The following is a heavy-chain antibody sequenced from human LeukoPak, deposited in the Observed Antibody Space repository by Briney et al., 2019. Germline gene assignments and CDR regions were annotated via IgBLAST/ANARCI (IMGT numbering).Heavy chain of an antibody. J-gene: IGHJ3*02. CDR2: IYYSGST. Sequence: SETLSLTCTVSGGSVSSSSYYWGWIRQPPGKGLEWIGNIYYSGSTYHNPSLKSRVTISVDTSKNQFSLKLSSVTAADTAVYYCARDTVDTAMVYVFDIWGQGTMVTVSS. CDR3: ARDTVDTAMVYVFDI. V-gene: IGHV4-39*07. D-gene: IGHD5-18*01. CDR1: GGSVSSSSYY.